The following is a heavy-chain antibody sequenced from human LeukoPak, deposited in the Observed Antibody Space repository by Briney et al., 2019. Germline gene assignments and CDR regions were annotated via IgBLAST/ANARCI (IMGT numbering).Heavy chain of an antibody. CDR1: GDSVSSKNGA. CDR3: ARDLGTTGWHTFDY. D-gene: IGHD6-19*01. J-gene: IGHJ4*02. Sequence: SQTLSLTCAVSGDSVSSKNGAWNWIRQSPSRGLEWLGRTYYRSKWNHDYEESMEGRMTISQDTSKNQYSLHLNSVTPDDTAVYYCARDLGTTGWHTFDYWGQGTLVTVSS. V-gene: IGHV6-1*01. CDR2: TYYRSKWNH.